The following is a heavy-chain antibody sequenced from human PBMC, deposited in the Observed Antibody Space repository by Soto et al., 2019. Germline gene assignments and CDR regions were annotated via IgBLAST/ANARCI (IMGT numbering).Heavy chain of an antibody. CDR3: AKAMTTLTFDS. V-gene: IGHV3-23*01. D-gene: IGHD4-17*01. CDR2: VSGSGGST. CDR1: GFTFSCYA. Sequence: GGSLRLSWAAGGFTFSCYAMSWVRQAPGEGLGLVASVSGSGGSTYYADFVEGRFTISRDNSKNTLYLQMTSQRAEDTAVYYCAKAMTTLTFDSWGQGTLVPVSP. J-gene: IGHJ4*02.